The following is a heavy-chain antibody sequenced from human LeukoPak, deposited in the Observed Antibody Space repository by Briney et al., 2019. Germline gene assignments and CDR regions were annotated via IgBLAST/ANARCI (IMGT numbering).Heavy chain of an antibody. Sequence: ASVKVSCKASGYTFTSYGMSWVRQAPGQGLEWMGWISAYNGNTNYAQKLQGRVTMTTDTSTSTAYMELRSLRSDDTAVYYCARDGLLSIYYGSGSYPGSFDPWGQGTLVTVSS. V-gene: IGHV1-18*01. CDR2: ISAYNGNT. D-gene: IGHD3-10*01. CDR1: GYTFTSYG. J-gene: IGHJ5*02. CDR3: ARDGLLSIYYGSGSYPGSFDP.